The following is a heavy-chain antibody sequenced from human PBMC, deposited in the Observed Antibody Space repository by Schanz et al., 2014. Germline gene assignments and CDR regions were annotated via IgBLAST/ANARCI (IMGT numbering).Heavy chain of an antibody. V-gene: IGHV3-23*04. Sequence: EVQLVESGGGLVQPGGSLRLSCAASGFTFSAYAMTWVRQIPGKGLEWVSAISASGGTTYYADSVKGRFTISRDNSKNTVYMQMNSLRAEDTAVYYCARGGTAYYLDDWGQGTLVTVSS. D-gene: IGHD2-21*02. CDR3: ARGGTAYYLDD. CDR1: GFTFSAYA. CDR2: ISASGGTT. J-gene: IGHJ4*02.